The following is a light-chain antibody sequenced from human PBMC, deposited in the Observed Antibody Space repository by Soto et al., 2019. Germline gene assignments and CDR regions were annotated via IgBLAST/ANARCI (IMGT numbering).Light chain of an antibody. Sequence: QSVLTQPASVSGSPGQSITISCTGTSSDIGGYNYVSWYQQEPAKAPKVLIYEVTYRPSGVPNRFSGSKSGNTASLTISGLLPEDEAVYYCSSYTTSTTEVFGGGTKVTVL. V-gene: IGLV2-14*01. CDR3: SSYTTSTTEV. CDR2: EVT. J-gene: IGLJ2*01. CDR1: SSDIGGYNY.